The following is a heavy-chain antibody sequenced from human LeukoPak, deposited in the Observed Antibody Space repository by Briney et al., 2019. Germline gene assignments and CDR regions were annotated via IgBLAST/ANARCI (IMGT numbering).Heavy chain of an antibody. J-gene: IGHJ4*02. D-gene: IGHD5-18*01. CDR1: GFTFSNYA. CDR2: ISGSGDTT. Sequence: GGSLRLSCAASGFTFSNYAMSWVRQAPGKGLEWVSTISGSGDTTYYADSVKGRFTISRDNSKNTLYLQMNSLRAEDPAVYYCAKAKTQAMVLPGNYWGQGTLVTVAS. CDR3: AKAKTQAMVLPGNY. V-gene: IGHV3-23*01.